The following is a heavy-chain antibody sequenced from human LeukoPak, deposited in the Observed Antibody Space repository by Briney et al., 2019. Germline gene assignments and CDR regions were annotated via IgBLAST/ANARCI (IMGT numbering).Heavy chain of an antibody. CDR2: ISVENGYT. J-gene: IGHJ4*02. CDR1: GSTFTRYG. Sequence: ASVNVPCKASGSTFTRYGISWVRQAPGQGREWVGWISVENGYTNYAPKRQGGGTMTPYPSTSTASMERRSLRSDDPTVYYCAREGFDSWNYRFDYWGQGTQVTVFS. D-gene: IGHD1-7*01. V-gene: IGHV1-18*01. CDR3: AREGFDSWNYRFDY.